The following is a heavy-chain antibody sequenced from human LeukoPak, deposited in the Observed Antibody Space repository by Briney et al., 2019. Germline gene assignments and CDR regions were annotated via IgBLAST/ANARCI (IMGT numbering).Heavy chain of an antibody. D-gene: IGHD3-22*01. Sequence: GGSLRLSCAASGFTFSSYGMHWVRQAPGKGLEWVAFIRYDGSSKYYADSVKGRFTISRDNSKNTLYLQMNSLRAEDTAVYYCAKDQYYDSSGYYPAEYFQHWGQGTLVTVSS. CDR2: IRYDGSSK. CDR1: GFTFSSYG. J-gene: IGHJ1*01. V-gene: IGHV3-30*02. CDR3: AKDQYYDSSGYYPAEYFQH.